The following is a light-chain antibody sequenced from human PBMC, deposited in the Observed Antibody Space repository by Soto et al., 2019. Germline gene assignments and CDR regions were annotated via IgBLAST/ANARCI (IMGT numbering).Light chain of an antibody. CDR3: QQRNSWPRT. CDR2: HVS. Sequence: EIVLTQSPATLSLSPGERATLSCRASQSVSKYLAWYHQKPGQAPRLLIYHVSNRATGIPARFSGSGSGTDFTLTISSLEPEDFAVYYCQQRNSWPRTFGQGTKVEIK. V-gene: IGKV3-11*01. J-gene: IGKJ1*01. CDR1: QSVSKY.